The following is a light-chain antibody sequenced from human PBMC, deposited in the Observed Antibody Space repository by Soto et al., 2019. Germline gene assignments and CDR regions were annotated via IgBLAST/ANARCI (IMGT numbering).Light chain of an antibody. CDR3: QAWDSSTARYV. Sequence: SYELTQPTSVTVSPGQTASITCSGDKLGDKYACWYQQKPGQSPVLVIYQDSKRPSGIPERFSGSNSGNTATLTISGTQAMDEADDYCQAWDSSTARYVFGTVTKLTVL. J-gene: IGLJ1*01. V-gene: IGLV3-1*01. CDR1: KLGDKY. CDR2: QDS.